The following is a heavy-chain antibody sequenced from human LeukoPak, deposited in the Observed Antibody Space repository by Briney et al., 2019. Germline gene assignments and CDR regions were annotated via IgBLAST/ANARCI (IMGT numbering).Heavy chain of an antibody. V-gene: IGHV4-4*07. CDR2: MYTSGET. J-gene: IGHJ4*02. Sequence: PSETLSLTCIVSGDPITSYYWSWIRQPAGKGLEWIGRMYTSGETNCNPSLKSRVTMSLDTSKKQFSLRLSSVTAADTAIYYCARGIQGVGNYWGQGTLVTVSS. D-gene: IGHD1-1*01. CDR1: GDPITSYY. CDR3: ARGIQGVGNY.